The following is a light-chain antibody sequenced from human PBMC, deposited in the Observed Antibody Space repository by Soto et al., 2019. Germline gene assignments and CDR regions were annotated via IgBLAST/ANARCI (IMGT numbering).Light chain of an antibody. CDR1: SSDVGAYNY. J-gene: IGLJ2*01. V-gene: IGLV2-14*01. CDR2: DVS. Sequence: QSVLTQPASVSGSPGQSITISCTGTSSDVGAYNYVSWYQHHPGKAPKLMISDVSNRPSGVSNRFSGSKSGNTASLTISGLQAEEEPDYYCTSYTTSSTQVFGGGTQMTLL. CDR3: TSYTTSSTQV.